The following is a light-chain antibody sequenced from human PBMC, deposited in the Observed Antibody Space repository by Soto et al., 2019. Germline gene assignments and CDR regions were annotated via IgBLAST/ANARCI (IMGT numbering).Light chain of an antibody. CDR1: SSDVGGYNY. CDR2: EVN. J-gene: IGLJ1*01. Sequence: QSALTQPPSASGSPGQSVAISCTGTSSDVGGYNYVSWYQQHPGKAPKLMIYEVNKRPSGVPDRFSGSKSGNTASLTVSGLQAEDEADYYCSSYVGSSNVFGTGTKVTAL. V-gene: IGLV2-8*01. CDR3: SSYVGSSNV.